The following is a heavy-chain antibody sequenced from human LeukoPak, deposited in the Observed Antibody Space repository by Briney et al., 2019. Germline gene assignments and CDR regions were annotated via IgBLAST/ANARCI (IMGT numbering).Heavy chain of an antibody. CDR1: GYSFTSYW. J-gene: IGHJ3*02. D-gene: IGHD5-18*01. Sequence: GESLKISCKGSGYSFTSYWIGWVRQMPGKGLEWMWIIYPGDSDTRYSPSFQGQVTISADKSISTSYLQWSSLKASDTAMYYCARQRGYSYGPREGAFDIWGQGTMVTVSS. V-gene: IGHV5-51*01. CDR3: ARQRGYSYGPREGAFDI. CDR2: IYPGDSDT.